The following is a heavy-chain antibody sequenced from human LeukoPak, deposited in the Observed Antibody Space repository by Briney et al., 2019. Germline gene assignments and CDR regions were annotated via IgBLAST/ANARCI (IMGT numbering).Heavy chain of an antibody. CDR2: MKPKGGTT. J-gene: IGHJ3*02. CDR1: GYTFSNYG. Sequence: ASVRVSCKASGYTFSNYGINWVRQAAGHGLEWMGWMKPKGGTTAYSQKFQGRVTMTRDTSTSTAYMELSSLRSDDTAVYYCARDSSYAFDIWSQGTMVTVSS. CDR3: ARDSSYAFDI. V-gene: IGHV1-8*01. D-gene: IGHD2-21*01.